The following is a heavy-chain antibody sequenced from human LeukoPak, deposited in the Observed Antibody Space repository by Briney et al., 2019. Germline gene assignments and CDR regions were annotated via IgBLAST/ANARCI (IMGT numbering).Heavy chain of an antibody. CDR2: ISGDGDKI. D-gene: IGHD6-13*01. J-gene: IGHJ2*01. V-gene: IGHV3-43*02. CDR3: AKDGWKAAGYFDL. Sequence: GGSLRLSCAASGFTFGHYAMHWVRHVPGKGLEWISVISGDGDKIDYAESVKGRFSASRDNNKNSLYLQMSRLTIGDTALFYCAKDGWKAAGYFDLWGRGTVVTVSS. CDR1: GFTFGHYA.